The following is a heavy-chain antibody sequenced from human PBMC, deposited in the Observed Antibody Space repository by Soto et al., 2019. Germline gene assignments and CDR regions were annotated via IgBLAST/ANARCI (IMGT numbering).Heavy chain of an antibody. Sequence: QVQLQESGPGLVKPSQTLSLTCTVSGDSISSGGYYWSWIHQHPGKGLEWIGYIYYSGSTYYNPSLKSRVTISVDTSKNQFSLKLSSVTAADTAVYYCARDLQYSRLFYGMDVWGQGTTVTVSS. V-gene: IGHV4-31*03. CDR1: GDSISSGGYY. J-gene: IGHJ6*02. CDR2: IYYSGST. D-gene: IGHD6-13*01. CDR3: ARDLQYSRLFYGMDV.